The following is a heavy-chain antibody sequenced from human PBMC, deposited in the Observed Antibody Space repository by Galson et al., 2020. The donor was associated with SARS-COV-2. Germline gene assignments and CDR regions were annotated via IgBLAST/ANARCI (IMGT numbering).Heavy chain of an antibody. CDR3: ATAPPFGRYPNLFGP. Sequence: ASVKVSCTVSGYTLTELSIHWVRQAPGKGLEWLGGFDHEDGETIYAQKFKGRVTMTEDTYTDTAYMELSSLRSEDTAVYYCATAPPFGRYPNLFGPWGQGTLVIVSS. CDR2: FDHEDGET. V-gene: IGHV1-24*01. D-gene: IGHD3-10*01. CDR1: GYTLTELS. J-gene: IGHJ5*02.